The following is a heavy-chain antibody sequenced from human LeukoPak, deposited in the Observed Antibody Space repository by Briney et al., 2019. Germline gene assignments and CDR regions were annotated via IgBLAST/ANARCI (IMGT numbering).Heavy chain of an antibody. CDR3: ARDDPVVYATYDH. J-gene: IGHJ4*02. CDR1: GFTFSNYW. D-gene: IGHD2-8*02. Sequence: PGGSLRLSCGASGFTFSNYWMTWVRQAPGKGLEWVANINRDASEKYYADSVKGRSTISRDNAKSSLFLQMTSLRADDTAVYYCARDDPVVYATYDHWGQGTLVTVSS. V-gene: IGHV3-7*01. CDR2: INRDASEK.